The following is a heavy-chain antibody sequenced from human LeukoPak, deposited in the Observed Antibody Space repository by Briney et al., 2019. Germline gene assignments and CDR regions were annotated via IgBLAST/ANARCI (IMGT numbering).Heavy chain of an antibody. D-gene: IGHD3-10*02. J-gene: IGHJ4*02. V-gene: IGHV1-18*01. CDR3: ARDLRADYVFDY. CDR1: GYTFTSYG. CDR2: ISAYNGNT. Sequence: ASVKVSCKASGYTFTSYGISWVQQAPGQGLEWMGWISAYNGNTNYAQKLQGGVTMTTDTSTSTAYMELRSLRSDDTAVYYCARDLRADYVFDYWGQGTLVTVSP.